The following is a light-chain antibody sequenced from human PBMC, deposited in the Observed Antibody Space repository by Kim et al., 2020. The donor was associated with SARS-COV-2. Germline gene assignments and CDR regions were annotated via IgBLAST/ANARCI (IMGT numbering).Light chain of an antibody. J-gene: IGLJ3*02. CDR3: CSYAGRWV. V-gene: IGLV2-23*02. CDR1: SSDAGAYNL. CDR2: DVN. Sequence: SPGQSITISCTGFSSDAGAYNLVSWYQQHPGKAPKLIIFDVNKRPSGVSNRFSGSKSGNTASLTISGLQADDESHYYCCSYAGRWVFGGGTQLTVL.